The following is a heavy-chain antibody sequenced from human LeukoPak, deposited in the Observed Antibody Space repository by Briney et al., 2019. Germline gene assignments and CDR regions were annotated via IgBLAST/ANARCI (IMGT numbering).Heavy chain of an antibody. V-gene: IGHV3-23*01. J-gene: IGHJ5*02. Sequence: GVLRLSCAASGFTFSSYAMSWVRQAPGKGLEWVSAISGSGGSTYYADSVKGRFTISRDNYKNTLYLQMNSLRAEDTAVYYCAKDPRYCSSTSCRDWFDPWGQGTLVTVSS. CDR1: GFTFSSYA. CDR3: AKDPRYCSSTSCRDWFDP. CDR2: ISGSGGST. D-gene: IGHD2-2*01.